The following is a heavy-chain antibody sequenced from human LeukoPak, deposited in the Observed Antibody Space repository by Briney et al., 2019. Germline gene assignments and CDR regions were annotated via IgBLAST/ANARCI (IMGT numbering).Heavy chain of an antibody. Sequence: SETLSLTCSGSGGSISSSSYYWGWIRQPPGKGLEWIGSIFYSGSTYYNPSLKSRVTISVDTSKNQFSLRLNSVTAADTAVYYCAREGIAAAGTWFDPWGQGTLVTVSS. J-gene: IGHJ5*02. CDR1: GGSISSSSYY. CDR3: AREGIAAAGTWFDP. D-gene: IGHD6-13*01. CDR2: IFYSGST. V-gene: IGHV4-39*07.